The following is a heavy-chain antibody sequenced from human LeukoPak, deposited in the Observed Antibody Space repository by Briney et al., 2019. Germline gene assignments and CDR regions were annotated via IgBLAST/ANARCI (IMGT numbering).Heavy chain of an antibody. V-gene: IGHV4-39*01. CDR3: ARLLPPGAALTKLAADY. CDR1: GGSIRSTSYY. J-gene: IGHJ4*02. D-gene: IGHD1-1*01. CDR2: IYYTGST. Sequence: PSETLSLTCTVSGGSIRSTSYYWGCIRQPPGKGLEWIGSIYYTGSTYYNPSLKSRVTISVDTSKSQFSLKLSSVTAADTAVYYCARLLPPGAALTKLAADYWGQGTLVTVSS.